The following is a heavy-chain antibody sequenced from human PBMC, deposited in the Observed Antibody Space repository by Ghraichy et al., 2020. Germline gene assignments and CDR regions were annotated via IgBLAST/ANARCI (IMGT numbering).Heavy chain of an antibody. CDR2: VTPHNGNT. D-gene: IGHD3-9*01. CDR3: ARGGYFEINYYHYRGMDV. CDR1: GYTFSSYG. Sequence: ASVKVSCKASGYTFSSYGIHWVRQAPGQGLEWMGWVTPHNGNTEYAQNVQGRVTMTTDTSTTTAYMEFRNLTSDDTAVYYCARGGYFEINYYHYRGMDVWGQGTTVTVS. J-gene: IGHJ6*02. V-gene: IGHV1-18*01.